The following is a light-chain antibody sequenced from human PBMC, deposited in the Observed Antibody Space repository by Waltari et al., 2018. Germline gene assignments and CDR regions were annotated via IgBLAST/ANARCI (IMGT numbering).Light chain of an antibody. J-gene: IGLJ3*02. CDR3: QVWDDTNNSGV. Sequence: YVVTQPPSVSVAPGKTARLTCEGENIETKSVNWYQQKAGQAPLLVMFYDSDRPSGFPGRFSGSNSGSTATLTINWVEPGDEADYHCQVWDDTNNSGVFGGGTKLTVL. CDR2: YDS. V-gene: IGLV3-21*04. CDR1: NIETKS.